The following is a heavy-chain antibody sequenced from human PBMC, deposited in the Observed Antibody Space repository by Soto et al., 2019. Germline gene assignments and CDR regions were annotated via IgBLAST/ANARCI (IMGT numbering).Heavy chain of an antibody. CDR3: AKEGRFGSSWPAGDS. D-gene: IGHD6-13*01. J-gene: IGHJ5*01. CDR2: ISGSGTGT. CDR1: GFTFSSHT. Sequence: GGSLRLSCAASGFTFSSHTMNWVRQAPGKGLEWVSGISGSGTGTYYAASVKGRFTISRDNSEEAVYMQMSSLAAEDTSVYYCAKEGRFGSSWPAGDSWGQGTLVTVSS. V-gene: IGHV3-23*01.